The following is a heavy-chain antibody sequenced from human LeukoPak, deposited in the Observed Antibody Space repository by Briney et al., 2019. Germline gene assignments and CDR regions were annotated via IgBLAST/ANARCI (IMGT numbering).Heavy chain of an antibody. J-gene: IGHJ4*02. CDR2: VYWNDDN. CDR3: THSSGWTSDY. CDR1: GFSLSDTAVG. V-gene: IGHV2-5*01. Sequence: SGPTLVNPTQTLTLTCTFSGFSLSDTAVGVHWIRRPPGKALEWLALVYWNDDNKYSPSLSSRLTVTKDTSKNQVVLTMTNMDPVDTATYYCTHSSGWTSDYWGQGILVTVSS. D-gene: IGHD6-19*01.